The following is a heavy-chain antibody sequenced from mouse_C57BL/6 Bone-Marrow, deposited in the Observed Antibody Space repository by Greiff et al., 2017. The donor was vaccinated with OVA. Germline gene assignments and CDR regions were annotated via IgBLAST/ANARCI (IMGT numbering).Heavy chain of an antibody. CDR2: ISSGGSYT. V-gene: IGHV5-6*01. J-gene: IGHJ2*01. D-gene: IGHD1-1*01. Sequence: EVHLVESGGDLVKPGGSLKLSCAASGFTFSSYGMSWVRQTPDKRLEWVATISSGGSYTYYPDSVKGRFTFSIDNANNTLYLQMSSLKSEDTAMSYCARRVDYDSFFDYWGQGTTLTVSS. CDR1: GFTFSSYG. CDR3: ARRVDYDSFFDY.